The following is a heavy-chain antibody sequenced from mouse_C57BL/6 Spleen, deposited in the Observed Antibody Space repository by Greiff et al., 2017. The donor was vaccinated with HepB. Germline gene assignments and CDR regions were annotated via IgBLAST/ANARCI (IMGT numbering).Heavy chain of an antibody. V-gene: IGHV1-69*01. J-gene: IGHJ3*01. D-gene: IGHD2-4*01. Sequence: QVQLQQSGAELVMPGASVKLSCNASGYTFPSYWMHWVKQRPGQGLEWIGEIDPSDSYTNYNQKFKGKSTLTIDKSSSTAYMQLSSLTSEDSAVYYCARRGLGDYASWFAYWGQGTLVTVSA. CDR2: IDPSDSYT. CDR3: ARRGLGDYASWFAY. CDR1: GYTFPSYW.